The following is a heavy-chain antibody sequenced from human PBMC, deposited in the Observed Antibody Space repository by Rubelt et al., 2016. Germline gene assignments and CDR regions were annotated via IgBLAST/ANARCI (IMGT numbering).Heavy chain of an antibody. D-gene: IGHD6-13*01. Sequence: QVQLQESGPGLVKPSETLSLTCAVSGGSISTYYWSWIRQPPGKGLEWIGYIYYSGSANYNPSLKSRVTISVDTSKTQFSLKRTSVTATDTAVYYWARHESAGSSWPFDDWGQGTQVTVSS. CDR2: IYYSGSA. V-gene: IGHV4-59*08. CDR3: ARHESAGSSWPFDD. J-gene: IGHJ4*02. CDR1: GGSISTYY.